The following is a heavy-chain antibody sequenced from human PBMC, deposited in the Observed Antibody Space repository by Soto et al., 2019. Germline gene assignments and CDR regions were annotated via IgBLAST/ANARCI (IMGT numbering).Heavy chain of an antibody. Sequence: QVQLQQWGAGLLKPSETLSLTCAVNGGSLTGYYWSWIRQPPGKRLEWIGEIKDGGVTNYSPSLKSRVTMSADTSKNQFSLNLNSVTAADTAVYYCARGQEGVVATHWDQGTLVTVSS. D-gene: IGHD5-12*01. CDR1: GGSLTGYY. J-gene: IGHJ4*02. V-gene: IGHV4-34*01. CDR2: IKDGGVT. CDR3: ARGQEGVVATH.